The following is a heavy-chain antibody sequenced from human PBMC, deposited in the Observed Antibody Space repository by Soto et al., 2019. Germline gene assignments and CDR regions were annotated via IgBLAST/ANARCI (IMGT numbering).Heavy chain of an antibody. J-gene: IGHJ4*02. D-gene: IGHD6-19*01. CDR2: ISSNGGNT. CDR3: VKEGYMRSDWYGQFDC. Sequence: LRLSCSASGFTFNTFAMHWVRQTPGKGLEFVSTISSNGGNTYYADSVKGRFAISRDNSKNTLYLQMYSLRPEDTALYYCVKEGYMRSDWYGQFDCWGQGTLVTVSS. CDR1: GFTFNTFA. V-gene: IGHV3-64D*06.